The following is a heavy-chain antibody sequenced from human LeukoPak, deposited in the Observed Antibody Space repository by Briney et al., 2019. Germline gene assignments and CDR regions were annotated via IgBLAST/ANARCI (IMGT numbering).Heavy chain of an antibody. J-gene: IGHJ5*02. CDR2: IGGGGTE. Sequence: GGSLTHPCAASGFTITTYAVNWVRQAPGKGLEWVSGIGGGGTEYYADSVKGRFIISSDSSQNLVHLQMNSLTVEDTAVYYCARAQGALDLWGREPLVRVSS. CDR1: GFTITTYA. CDR3: ARAQGALDL. D-gene: IGHD1-26*01. V-gene: IGHV3-23*01.